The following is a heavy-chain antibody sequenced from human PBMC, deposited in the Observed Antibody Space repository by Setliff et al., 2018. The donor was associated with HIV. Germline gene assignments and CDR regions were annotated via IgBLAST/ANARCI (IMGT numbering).Heavy chain of an antibody. CDR3: AREGSSISPIPL. CDR1: GGSISSYY. D-gene: IGHD2-2*01. Sequence: SETLSLTCSVSGGSISSYYWNWIRQPAGKGLEWIGRMYSSGTTNYNPSLKSRVIMSVDTSKSQFSLNLTSVAAADTAVYYCAREGSSISPIPLWGQGTLVTVS. J-gene: IGHJ4*02. CDR2: MYSSGTT. V-gene: IGHV4-4*07.